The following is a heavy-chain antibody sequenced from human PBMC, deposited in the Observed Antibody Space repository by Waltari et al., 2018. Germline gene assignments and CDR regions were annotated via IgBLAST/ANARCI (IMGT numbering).Heavy chain of an antibody. V-gene: IGHV3-21*01. CDR2: VSRNGAYI. J-gene: IGHJ5*02. D-gene: IGHD7-27*01. CDR3: ARGGWGFYLDL. Sequence: EVQLMESGGGLVKPGGSVRLPCAASGFSFITYNMHWVRQGPGKGLEWVSSVSRNGAYIHYADSVRGRFTISRDNAKTSLYLQMNGLRDEDTAVYYCARGGWGFYLDLWGQGALVTVSS. CDR1: GFSFITYN.